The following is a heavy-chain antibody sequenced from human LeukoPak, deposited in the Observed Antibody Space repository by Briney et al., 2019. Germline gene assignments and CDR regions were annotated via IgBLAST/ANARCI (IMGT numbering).Heavy chain of an antibody. CDR3: ARDSILLRYFDWLLPSYFDY. V-gene: IGHV1-18*01. J-gene: IGHJ4*02. CDR1: GYTFTSYG. D-gene: IGHD3-9*01. Sequence: ASVKVSCKASGYTFTSYGISWVRQAPGRGLEWMGWISAYNGNTNYAQKLQGRVTMTTDTSTSTAYMELRSLRSDDTAVYYCARDSILLRYFDWLLPSYFDYWGQGTLVTVSS. CDR2: ISAYNGNT.